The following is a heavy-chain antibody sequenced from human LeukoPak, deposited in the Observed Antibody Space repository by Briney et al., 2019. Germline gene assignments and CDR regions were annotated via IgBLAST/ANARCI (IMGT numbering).Heavy chain of an antibody. V-gene: IGHV3-9*01. CDR1: GFTFEDYG. Sequence: GRSLRLSCAASGFTFEDYGMHWVRQAPGKGLEWVSGISWNSGNIGYAGSVKGRFTISRDTSKNTLFLQMSSLTVEDTAVYYCTTFVALRAFDVWGQGTMVTVS. CDR2: ISWNSGNI. J-gene: IGHJ3*01. D-gene: IGHD3-10*02. CDR3: TTFVALRAFDV.